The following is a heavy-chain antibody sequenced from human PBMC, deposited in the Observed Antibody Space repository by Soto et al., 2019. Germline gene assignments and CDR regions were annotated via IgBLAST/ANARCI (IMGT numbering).Heavy chain of an antibody. V-gene: IGHV1-69*02. J-gene: IGHJ4*02. Sequence: QVQLVQSGAEVRKPGSSVKVSCKASGDTFSFYSINWVRQAPGLELEWMGRINPILSMSNYAQRFQGRVTMTADKSTSTAYMEMSGLRSEDTAIYFCARSYGSGYRAFAYWGKGALVTVSS. CDR1: GDTFSFYS. CDR2: INPILSMS. CDR3: ARSYGSGYRAFAY. D-gene: IGHD3-10*01.